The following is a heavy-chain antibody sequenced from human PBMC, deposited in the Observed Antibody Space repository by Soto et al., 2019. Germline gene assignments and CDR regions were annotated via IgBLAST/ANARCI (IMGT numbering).Heavy chain of an antibody. D-gene: IGHD6-19*01. CDR3: AKDSSGCFDY. CDR1: GFTFSSYG. V-gene: IGHV3-30*18. J-gene: IGHJ4*02. Sequence: QVQLVESGGGVVQPGRSLRLSCAASGFTFSSYGMHWVRQAPGKGLEWVAVISYDGSNKYYADSVKGRFTISRDNYKNTLYLQMNSLRAEDTAVYYCAKDSSGCFDYWGQGPLVTVSS. CDR2: ISYDGSNK.